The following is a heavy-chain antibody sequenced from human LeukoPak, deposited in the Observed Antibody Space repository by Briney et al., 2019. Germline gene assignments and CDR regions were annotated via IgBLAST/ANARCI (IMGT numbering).Heavy chain of an antibody. V-gene: IGHV3-21*01. CDR1: GFTFSSYT. Sequence: GGSLRLSCAASGFTFSSYTMNWVHQAPGKGLEWVSSISSSSSYIYYADSVKGRFTISRDNAKNSLYLQMNSLRAEDTAVYYCARMYCSGGSCYHPDRVDYWGQGTLVTVSS. D-gene: IGHD2-15*01. CDR3: ARMYCSGGSCYHPDRVDY. J-gene: IGHJ4*02. CDR2: ISSSSSYI.